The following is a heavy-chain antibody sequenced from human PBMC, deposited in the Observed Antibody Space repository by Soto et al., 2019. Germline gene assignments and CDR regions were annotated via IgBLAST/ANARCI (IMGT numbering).Heavy chain of an antibody. Sequence: QVQLVESGGGVVQPGRSLRLSCAASGFTFSSYAMHWVRQAPGKGLEWVAVISYDGSNKYYADSVKGRFTISRDNSKNTLYLQMNSLRAEDTAVYYCARSLDEYGGYDDYYYYGMDVWGQGTTVTVSS. CDR3: ARSLDEYGGYDDYYYYGMDV. J-gene: IGHJ6*02. D-gene: IGHD5-12*01. CDR2: ISYDGSNK. CDR1: GFTFSSYA. V-gene: IGHV3-30-3*01.